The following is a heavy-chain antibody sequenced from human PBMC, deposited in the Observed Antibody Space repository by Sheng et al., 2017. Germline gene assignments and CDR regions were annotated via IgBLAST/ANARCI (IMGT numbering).Heavy chain of an antibody. Sequence: QMQLVQSGAEVKKPGSSVKVSCKASGGTFSSYAISWVRQAPGQGLEWMGGIIPIFGTPNYAQKFQGRVTITADESTSTAFMELSRLTSEDTAVYFCANGEYFFDYWGQGTLVTVSS. CDR1: GGTFSSYA. CDR2: IIPIFGTP. CDR3: ANGEYFFDY. D-gene: IGHD3-10*01. V-gene: IGHV1-69*01. J-gene: IGHJ4*02.